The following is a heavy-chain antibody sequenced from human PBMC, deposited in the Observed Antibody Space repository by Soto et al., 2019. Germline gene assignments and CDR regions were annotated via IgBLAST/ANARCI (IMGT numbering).Heavy chain of an antibody. CDR2: TYYRSKWYN. V-gene: IGHV6-1*01. CDR3: ERVDKWDLSYGMDV. CDR1: GDSVSSNSAA. J-gene: IGHJ6*02. D-gene: IGHD1-26*01. Sequence: PSQTLSLTCAISGDSVSSNSAAWNWIRQSPSRGLEWLGRTYYRSKWYNDYAVSVKSRITINPDTSKNQFSLQLNSVTPEDTAVYSCERVDKWDLSYGMDVWGQGTTVTVSS.